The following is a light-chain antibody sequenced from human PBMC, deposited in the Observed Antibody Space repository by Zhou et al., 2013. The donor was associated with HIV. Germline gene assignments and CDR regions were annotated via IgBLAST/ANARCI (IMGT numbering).Light chain of an antibody. Sequence: EIVLTQSPDTLSLSPGEGATLSCKASQSVSDTYLAWYQQRPGQAPRLLIYGASSRATGITDRFSGDGSGTEFTLTISSLQPDDFASYYCLQYHSSPPTWTFGQGTKVDIK. CDR2: GAS. CDR3: LQYHSSPPTWT. J-gene: IGKJ1*01. V-gene: IGKV3-20*01. CDR1: QSVSDTY.